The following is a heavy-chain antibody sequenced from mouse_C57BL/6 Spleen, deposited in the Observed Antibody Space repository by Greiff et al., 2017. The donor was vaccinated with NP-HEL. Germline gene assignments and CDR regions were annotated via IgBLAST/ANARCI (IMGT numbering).Heavy chain of an antibody. CDR2: IDPNSGGT. CDR1: GYTFTSYW. CDR3: ARGDGYDWFAY. Sequence: VQLQQSGAELVKPGASVKLSCRASGYTFTSYWMHWVKQRPGRGLEWIGRIDPNSGGTKYNEKFKSKATLTVDKPSSTAYMQLSSLTSEDSAVYYCARGDGYDWFAYWGQGTLVTVSA. J-gene: IGHJ3*01. V-gene: IGHV1-72*01. D-gene: IGHD2-2*01.